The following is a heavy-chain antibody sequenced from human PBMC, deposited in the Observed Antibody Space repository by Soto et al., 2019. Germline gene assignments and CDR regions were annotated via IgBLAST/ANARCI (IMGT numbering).Heavy chain of an antibody. Sequence: SGPTLVNPTQTLTLTCTFSGFSLTSSGVGVGWIRQPPGKALEWLALIYWDDDKRYSPSLKRRLTITKDTSKNQVVLTMTNMDPVDTGTYYCAHSLGPMAVLYSWFDPWGPGTLVTVSS. CDR1: GFSLTSSGVG. CDR2: IYWDDDK. J-gene: IGHJ5*02. D-gene: IGHD2-8*02. V-gene: IGHV2-5*02. CDR3: AHSLGPMAVLYSWFDP.